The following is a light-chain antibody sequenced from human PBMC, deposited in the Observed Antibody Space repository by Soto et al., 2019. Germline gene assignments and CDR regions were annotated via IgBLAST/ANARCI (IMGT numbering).Light chain of an antibody. CDR1: QSVSRY. Sequence: ETVLTQSPGTLSLSPGERATLSCRASQSVSRYLAWYQQKPGQAPRVLIYDASSRATGIPDRFSGSGSGTDFTLTISRLEPEDFAVYYCQHYGSSPWTFGQGTKVEIK. V-gene: IGKV3-20*01. CDR3: QHYGSSPWT. CDR2: DAS. J-gene: IGKJ1*01.